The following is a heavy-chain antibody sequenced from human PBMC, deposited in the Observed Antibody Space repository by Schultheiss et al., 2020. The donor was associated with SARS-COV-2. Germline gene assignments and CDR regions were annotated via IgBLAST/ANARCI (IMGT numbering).Heavy chain of an antibody. D-gene: IGHD4-17*01. Sequence: SVKVSCKASGGTFSSYAISWVRQAPGQGLEWMGGIIPTSGRATYAQEFRGRVTITADESASATFMEMSSLTSEDTAMYYCARDVNDGEGWYFDVWGRGTLVTVSS. CDR2: IIPTSGRA. CDR1: GGTFSSYA. V-gene: IGHV1-69*13. CDR3: ARDVNDGEGWYFDV. J-gene: IGHJ2*01.